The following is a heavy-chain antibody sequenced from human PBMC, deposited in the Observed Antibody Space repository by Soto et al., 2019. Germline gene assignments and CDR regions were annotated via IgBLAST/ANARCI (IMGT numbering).Heavy chain of an antibody. J-gene: IGHJ4*02. V-gene: IGHV3-74*01. CDR1: GFVFSGYW. D-gene: IGHD3-22*01. Sequence: GGSLRLSCAASGFVFSGYWMHWVRQTPGKGLVWVSRISSGGTSISYEDSVKGRFTISRDNAKNTLYLQMNRLRAEDTAVYYCSCGYYSYYFDYWGQGTLVTVSS. CDR3: SCGYYSYYFDY. CDR2: ISSGGTSI.